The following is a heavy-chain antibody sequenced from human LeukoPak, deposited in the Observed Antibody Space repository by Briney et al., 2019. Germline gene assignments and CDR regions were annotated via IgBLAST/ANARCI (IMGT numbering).Heavy chain of an antibody. CDR3: ARSGTYQHSSSYDY. CDR2: IHHSGTT. V-gene: IGHV4-34*01. J-gene: IGHJ4*02. D-gene: IGHD6-13*01. CDR1: GESFSAYY. Sequence: SETLSLTCAVYGESFSAYYWSWIRQAPGKTLEWIGEIHHSGTTNYNPSLKSRVNILIDPSKKQFSLKLSSVSAADTAVYYCARSGTYQHSSSYDYWGQGTLVTVSS.